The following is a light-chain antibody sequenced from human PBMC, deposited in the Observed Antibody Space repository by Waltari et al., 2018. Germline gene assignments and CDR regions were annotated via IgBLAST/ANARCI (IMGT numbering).Light chain of an antibody. CDR3: TSFTRTSIWV. CDR1: SSDVGLYNY. Sequence: QSALTQPASVSGSPGQSITISCTGTSSDVGLYNYVSWYQQHPGKAPKLMIYEVSKRPSGVSNRFSGSTSGNTASLTISGLQAEDEADYYCTSFTRTSIWVFGGGTKLTVL. J-gene: IGLJ3*02. CDR2: EVS. V-gene: IGLV2-14*01.